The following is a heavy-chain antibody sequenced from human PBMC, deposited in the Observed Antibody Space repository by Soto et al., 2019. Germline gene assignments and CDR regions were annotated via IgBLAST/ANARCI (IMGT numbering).Heavy chain of an antibody. CDR3: VKGTEQYYHYVMDV. J-gene: IGHJ6*02. Sequence: SETLSLTCTVSGGSISSGPYSWGWIRQPPGEGLEWIGTFYYSESTYYADSVKDRFTISRDNSKNTLYLQVIGLRAEDSAVYYCVKGTEQYYHYVMDVWGQGTTVTVSS. V-gene: IGHV4-39*02. CDR1: GGSISSGPYS. CDR2: FYYSEST.